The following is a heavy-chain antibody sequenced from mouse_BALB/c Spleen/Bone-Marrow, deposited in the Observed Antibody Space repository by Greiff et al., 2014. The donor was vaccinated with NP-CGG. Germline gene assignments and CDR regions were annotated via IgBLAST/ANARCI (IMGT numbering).Heavy chain of an antibody. Sequence: VQLQQPGPGLVKPSQSLSLTCSVTGYSITSGYYWNWIRQFPGNKLEWMGYISYDGSNNYNPSLKNRISITRDTSKNQFFLKLNSVTTEDTATYYCASYFYYAMDYWGQGTSVTVSS. CDR3: ASYFYYAMDY. CDR2: ISYDGSN. V-gene: IGHV3-6*02. D-gene: IGHD1-1*01. CDR1: GYSITSGYY. J-gene: IGHJ4*01.